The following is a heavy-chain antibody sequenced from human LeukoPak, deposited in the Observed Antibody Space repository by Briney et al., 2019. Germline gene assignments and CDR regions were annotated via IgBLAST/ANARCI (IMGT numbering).Heavy chain of an antibody. J-gene: IGHJ4*02. V-gene: IGHV3-23*01. CDR1: GFTFSSSA. D-gene: IGHD4-23*01. CDR2: ISGSGSGGSGSGGST. CDR3: ARDYGGSSPFDY. Sequence: SGGSLRLSCAASGFTFSSSAMSWVRQAPGKGLERVSNISGSGSGGSGSGGSTYYADSVKGRFTISRDNSKNTLYLQMNSLRAEDTAVYYCARDYGGSSPFDYWGQGTLVTVSS.